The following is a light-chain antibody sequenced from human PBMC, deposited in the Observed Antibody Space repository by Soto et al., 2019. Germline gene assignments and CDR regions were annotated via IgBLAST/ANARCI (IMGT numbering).Light chain of an antibody. CDR2: DVS. V-gene: IGLV2-14*01. CDR3: SSFTSSSSLVI. CDR1: SSDVGGYNY. Sequence: QPASVSGSPGQSITISCTGTSSDVGGYNYVSWYQQHPGQAPNLMIYDVSNRPSGVSNRFSGSKSGNTASLTISGLQAEDEADYYCSSFTSSSSLVIFGGGTKLTVL. J-gene: IGLJ2*01.